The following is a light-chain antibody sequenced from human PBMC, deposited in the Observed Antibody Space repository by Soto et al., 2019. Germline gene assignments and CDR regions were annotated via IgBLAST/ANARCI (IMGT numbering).Light chain of an antibody. V-gene: IGKV1-27*01. CDR1: QGISNF. J-gene: IGKJ4*01. CDR2: GAS. CDR3: QRYHSLPFT. Sequence: DIQMTQSPSSLSTSLGDRVTITCRASQGISNFLAWYQQKPGKVPSLLIYGASTLQSGVPSRFSGSGSGTDFTLAIRNVPPQHVANYYCQRYHSLPFTFGGGTKVDIK.